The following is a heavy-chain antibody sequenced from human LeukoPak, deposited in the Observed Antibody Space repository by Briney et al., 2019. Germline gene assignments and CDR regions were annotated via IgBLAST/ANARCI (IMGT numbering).Heavy chain of an antibody. CDR1: TVTFSTDT. J-gene: IGHJ4*02. Sequence: GGSLRLSCVASTVTFSTDTMNWVRQAPGKGLEWVSSISSSSSYIYYADSVKGRFTISRDNAKNSLYLQMNSLRAEDTAVYYCARGTMFPYYFDYWGQGTLVTVSS. D-gene: IGHD3-10*02. CDR3: ARGTMFPYYFDY. V-gene: IGHV3-21*01. CDR2: ISSSSSYI.